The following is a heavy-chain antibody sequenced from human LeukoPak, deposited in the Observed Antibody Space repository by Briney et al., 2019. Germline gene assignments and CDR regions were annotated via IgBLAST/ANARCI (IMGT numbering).Heavy chain of an antibody. CDR2: ISGSGGST. J-gene: IGHJ4*02. V-gene: IGHV3-23*01. CDR1: GFTFSGYA. D-gene: IGHD3-10*01. Sequence: GGSLRLSCAASGFTFSGYAMSWVRQAPGKGLEWVSDISGSGGSTYYADSVKGRFTISRDNSKNTLYLQMNSLRAEDTAVYYCAKDSLWFGELSFDYWGQGTLVTVSS. CDR3: AKDSLWFGELSFDY.